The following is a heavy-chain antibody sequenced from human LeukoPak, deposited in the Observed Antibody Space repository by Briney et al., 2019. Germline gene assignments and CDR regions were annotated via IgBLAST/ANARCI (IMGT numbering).Heavy chain of an antibody. CDR3: ARRGMMNYYYYGMDV. D-gene: IGHD3-16*01. V-gene: IGHV4-39*01. CDR1: GGSISSSSYY. CDR2: IYYSGST. J-gene: IGHJ6*02. Sequence: SETLSLTCTVSGGSISSSSYYWGWIRRPPGKGLEWIGSIYYSGSTYYNPSLKSRVTISVDTSKNQFSLKLSSVTAADTAVYYCARRGMMNYYYYGMDVWGQGTTVTVSS.